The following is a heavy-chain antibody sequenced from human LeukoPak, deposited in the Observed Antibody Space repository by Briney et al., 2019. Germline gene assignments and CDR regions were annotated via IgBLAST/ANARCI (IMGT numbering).Heavy chain of an antibody. CDR1: GFTFRSYE. D-gene: IGHD1-26*01. CDR3: ARDPVGAIGYGMEV. CDR2: ISYDGSNK. Sequence: GGSLRLSCAASGFTFRSYEINWVRQAPRKGLEWVAVISYDGSNKYYADSVKGRFTISRDNSKNTLYLQMNSLRAEDTAVYYCARDPVGAIGYGMEVWGQGTTVTVSS. J-gene: IGHJ6*02. V-gene: IGHV3-30-3*01.